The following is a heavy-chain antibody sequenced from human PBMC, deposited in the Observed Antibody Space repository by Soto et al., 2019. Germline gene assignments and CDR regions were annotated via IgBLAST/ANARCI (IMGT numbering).Heavy chain of an antibody. CDR1: GFTFSSYG. V-gene: IGHV3-30*18. CDR2: ISYDGSNK. CDR3: AKDGRITMVRGVRGYYFDY. J-gene: IGHJ4*02. Sequence: GGSLRLSCAASGFTFSSYGMHWVRQAPGKGLEWVAVISYDGSNKYYADSVKGRFTISRDNSKNTLYLQMNSLRAEDTAVYYCAKDGRITMVRGVRGYYFDYWGQGTLVTVSS. D-gene: IGHD3-10*01.